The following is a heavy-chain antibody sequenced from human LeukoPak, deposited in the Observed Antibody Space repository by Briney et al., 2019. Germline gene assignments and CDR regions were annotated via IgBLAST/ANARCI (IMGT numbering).Heavy chain of an antibody. CDR1: GFTFNHYG. D-gene: IGHD2-8*01. Sequence: GTSLRLSCAASGFTFNHYGMHWVRQAPGTGLEWVAVIWYDGSKEYYADSVKGRFTISRDNSKNTVYLQMNSLRAEDTAVYYCAKDHPQPALPPTNTGYFLSWGQGSLVTVS. CDR3: AKDHPQPALPPTNTGYFLS. CDR2: IWYDGSKE. J-gene: IGHJ4*02. V-gene: IGHV3-33*03.